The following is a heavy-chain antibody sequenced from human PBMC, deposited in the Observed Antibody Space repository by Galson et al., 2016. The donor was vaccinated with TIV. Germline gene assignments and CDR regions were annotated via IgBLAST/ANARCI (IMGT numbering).Heavy chain of an antibody. CDR2: ISYDGSEK. CDR1: EFTFSAFG. V-gene: IGHV3-30*07. J-gene: IGHJ6*04. D-gene: IGHD1-26*01. Sequence: SLRLSCAASEFTFSAFGMHWVRQAPGKGPEWMALISYDGSEKFYADSVKGRFTISRDNSKYTLFLQMHSLGVEDTAVYYCAREGGTYFDSYYYGLVVWGKGTTVIVSS. CDR3: AREGGTYFDSYYYGLVV.